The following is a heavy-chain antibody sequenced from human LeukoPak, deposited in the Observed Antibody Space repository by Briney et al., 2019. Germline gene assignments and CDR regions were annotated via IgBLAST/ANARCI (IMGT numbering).Heavy chain of an antibody. CDR3: ASHGSPKLIATSGHPPLGWFDP. D-gene: IGHD6-13*01. CDR1: GGAFISYA. CDR2: IIPISGTP. V-gene: IGHV1-69*05. Sequence: ASVKVSCKASGGAFISYAISWVGQAPGQGRDWMGGIIPISGTPNYAQKFQGRVTITTDESTSTAYMELRSLTSEDTAVYYCASHGSPKLIATSGHPPLGWFDPWGQGTLVTVSP. J-gene: IGHJ5*02.